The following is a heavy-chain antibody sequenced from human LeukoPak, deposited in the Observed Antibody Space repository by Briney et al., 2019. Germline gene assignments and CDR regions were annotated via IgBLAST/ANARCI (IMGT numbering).Heavy chain of an antibody. D-gene: IGHD6-6*01. CDR2: IIPIFGTA. V-gene: IGHV1-69*01. CDR1: GGTFSSYA. CDR3: ARDIGIAARPRSAFDI. J-gene: IGHJ3*02. Sequence: SVKVSCKASGGTFSSYAISWVRQAPGQGLEWMGGIIPIFGTANYAQKFQGRVTITADESTSTAYMELSSLRSDDTAVYYCARDIGIAARPRSAFDIWGQGTMVTVSS.